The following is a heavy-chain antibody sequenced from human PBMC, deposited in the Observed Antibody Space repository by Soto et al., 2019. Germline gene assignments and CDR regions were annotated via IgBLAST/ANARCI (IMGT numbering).Heavy chain of an antibody. CDR1: GGTFTRFT. Sequence: QVQLVQSGAEVKKPWSSVRVSCKASGGTFTRFTLSWVRQAPGQGLEWIGGIIPILGTTNYAQRFQGRVTITADESTSTAYMELRGLRSEDTAIYYCARPRAGAVTGLEDWGQGPLVTVSS. J-gene: IGHJ4*02. CDR2: IIPILGTT. CDR3: ARPRAGAVTGLED. V-gene: IGHV1-69*01. D-gene: IGHD6-19*01.